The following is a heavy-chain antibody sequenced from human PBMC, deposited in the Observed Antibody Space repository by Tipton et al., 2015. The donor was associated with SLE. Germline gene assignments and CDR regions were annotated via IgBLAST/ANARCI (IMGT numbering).Heavy chain of an antibody. Sequence: TLSLTCSVSGDSLSSNNYYWGWIRQSPAQGLEWIGTIHYAGGTYYNPSLRSRLTISVDTSENHFSLNLNSVTAADTAVYFCARVGDYYNSGSRVFDHWGQGILVTASS. CDR2: IHYAGGT. V-gene: IGHV4-39*07. J-gene: IGHJ4*02. CDR3: ARVGDYYNSGSRVFDH. D-gene: IGHD3-10*01. CDR1: GDSLSSNNYY.